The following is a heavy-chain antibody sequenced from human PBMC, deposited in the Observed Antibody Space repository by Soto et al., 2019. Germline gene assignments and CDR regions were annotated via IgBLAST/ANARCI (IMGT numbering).Heavy chain of an antibody. CDR1: GFRFTNSG. D-gene: IGHD3-9*01. V-gene: IGHV1-58*02. CDR2: IVVGSGNT. CDR3: AATYYDILTGYPY. J-gene: IGHJ4*02. Sequence: SVKVSCKASGFRFTNSGMQWVRQARGQRLEWIGWIVVGSGNTNYAQKFQERVTITRDMSTSTAYMELSNLRSEDTAVYYCAATYYDILTGYPYWGQGTLVTVSS.